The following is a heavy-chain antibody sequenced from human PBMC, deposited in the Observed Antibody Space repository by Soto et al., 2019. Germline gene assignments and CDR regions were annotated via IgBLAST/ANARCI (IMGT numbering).Heavy chain of an antibody. Sequence: SETLSLTCAVYGGSFSGYYWSWIRQPPGKGLEWIGEINHSGSTNYNPSLKSRVTISVDTSKNQFSLKLSSVTAADTAVYYCARRRYADWAFDYWGQGTLVT. CDR2: INHSGST. J-gene: IGHJ4*02. D-gene: IGHD3-9*01. V-gene: IGHV4-34*01. CDR3: ARRRYADWAFDY. CDR1: GGSFSGYY.